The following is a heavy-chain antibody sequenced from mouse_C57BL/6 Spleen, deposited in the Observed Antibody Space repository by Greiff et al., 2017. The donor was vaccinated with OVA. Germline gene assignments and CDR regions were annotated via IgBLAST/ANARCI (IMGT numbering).Heavy chain of an antibody. CDR2: IWSDGST. D-gene: IGHD1-1*01. V-gene: IGHV2-6-1*01. J-gene: IGHJ1*03. CDR3: ARQGSSDRYFDV. CDR1: GFSLTSYG. Sequence: QVQLKQSGPGLVAPSQSLSITCTVSGFSLTSYGVHWVRQPPGKGLEWLVVIWSDGSTTYNSALKSRLSISKDNSKSQVFLKMNSLQTDDTAMDYCARQGSSDRYFDVWGTGTTVTVSS.